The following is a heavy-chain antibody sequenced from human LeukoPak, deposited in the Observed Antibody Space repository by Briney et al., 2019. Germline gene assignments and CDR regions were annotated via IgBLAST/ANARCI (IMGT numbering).Heavy chain of an antibody. CDR2: ISGSGGST. Sequence: GGSLRLSYAASGFPFSSYAMSWVRQTPGKGLGWVSAISGSGGSTYYADSVKGRFTISRDNSKNTLYLQMNSLRAEDTAVYYCANGRYYYDSSGIDYWGQGTLVTVSS. V-gene: IGHV3-23*01. J-gene: IGHJ4*02. CDR1: GFPFSSYA. CDR3: ANGRYYYDSSGIDY. D-gene: IGHD3-22*01.